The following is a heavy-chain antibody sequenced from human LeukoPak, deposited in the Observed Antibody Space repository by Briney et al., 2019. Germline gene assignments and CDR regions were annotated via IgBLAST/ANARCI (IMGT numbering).Heavy chain of an antibody. Sequence: SETLSLTCTVSGGSISSSSYYWGWIRQPPGKGLEWIGSIYYSGSTYYNPSLKSRVTISVDTSKNQFSLKLSSVTAADTAVYYCARERITMVRGVIITDDYWGQGTLVTVSS. J-gene: IGHJ4*02. D-gene: IGHD3-10*01. CDR1: GGSISSSSYY. CDR2: IYYSGST. V-gene: IGHV4-39*07. CDR3: ARERITMVRGVIITDDY.